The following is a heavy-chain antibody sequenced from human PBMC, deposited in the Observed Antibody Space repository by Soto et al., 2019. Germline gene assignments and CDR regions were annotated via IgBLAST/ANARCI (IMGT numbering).Heavy chain of an antibody. CDR3: ARERYDYYDSSGFDY. V-gene: IGHV3-74*01. Sequence: EVQLVESGGGLVQPGESLRLSCAASGFTFNNHWMYWVRQAPGKGLVWVSRINGDGAIASNADSVKGRFTISRDNAKNTLYLQMNSLRAEDTAVYYCARERYDYYDSSGFDYWGQGTLVTVSS. D-gene: IGHD3-22*01. J-gene: IGHJ4*02. CDR1: GFTFNNHW. CDR2: INGDGAIA.